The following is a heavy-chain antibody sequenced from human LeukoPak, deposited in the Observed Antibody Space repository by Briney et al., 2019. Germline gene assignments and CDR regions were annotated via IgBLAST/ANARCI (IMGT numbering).Heavy chain of an antibody. V-gene: IGHV3-21*04. CDR2: ISSSSSYI. CDR1: GFTFSSYS. J-gene: IGHJ4*02. D-gene: IGHD4-17*01. CDR3: AKDLWITRVTTPSGFLGY. Sequence: PGGSLRLSCAASGFTFSSYSMNWVRQAPGKGLEWVSSISSSSSYIYYADSVKGRFTISRDNSKNTLYLQMNSLRAEDTAVYYCAKDLWITRVTTPSGFLGYWGQGTLVTVSS.